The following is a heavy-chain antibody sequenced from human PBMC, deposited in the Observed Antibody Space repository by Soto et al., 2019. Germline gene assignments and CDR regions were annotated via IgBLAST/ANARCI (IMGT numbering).Heavy chain of an antibody. J-gene: IGHJ6*02. CDR1: GDTFTKCV. CDR3: AAELGFGNLSVV. D-gene: IGHD3-10*01. CDR2: IIPLFGTT. V-gene: IGHV1-69*01. Sequence: QVQVVQAGVEVRRPGSSVKVSCKASGDTFTKCVISWVRQAPGQGLEWMGGIIPLFGTTDFAQRFQGRRTITTDESTTTAYMELSRLRSEATATYYCAAELGFGNLSVVWGQGTTVIVSS.